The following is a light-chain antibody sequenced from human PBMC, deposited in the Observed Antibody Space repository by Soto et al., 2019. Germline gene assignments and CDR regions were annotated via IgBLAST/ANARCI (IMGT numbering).Light chain of an antibody. CDR1: QSLLHSNGYYC. J-gene: IGKJ4*01. CDR2: LGS. V-gene: IGKV2-28*01. Sequence: DIVMTQSPLSLPVTPGEPASISCRSSQSLLHSNGYYCLDWYLQKPGQSPQLLIYLGSNRASGVPDRFSGTGSGTDFTLKISRVEAEDVGVYYCMQAQQTPVTFGGGTKVEIK. CDR3: MQAQQTPVT.